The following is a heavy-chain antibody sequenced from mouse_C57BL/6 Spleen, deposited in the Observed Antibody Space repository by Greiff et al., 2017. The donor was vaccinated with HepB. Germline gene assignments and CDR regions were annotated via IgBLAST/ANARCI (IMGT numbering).Heavy chain of an antibody. CDR1: GFNIKDDY. CDR3: TTGTAQATAY. CDR2: IYPENGDT. D-gene: IGHD3-2*02. Sequence: EVQLQQSGAELVRPGASVKLSCTASGFNIKDDYMHWVKQRPEQGLEWIGWIYPENGDTEYASKFQGKATITADTSSNTAYLQLSSLTSEDTAVYYCTTGTAQATAYWGQGTLVTVSA. J-gene: IGHJ3*01. V-gene: IGHV14-4*01.